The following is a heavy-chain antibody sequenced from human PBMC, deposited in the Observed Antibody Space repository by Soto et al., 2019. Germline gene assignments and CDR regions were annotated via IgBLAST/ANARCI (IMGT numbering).Heavy chain of an antibody. CDR2: IYSGGST. V-gene: IGHV3-66*01. CDR3: ARANSHCSGGSCRWNAFDI. D-gene: IGHD2-15*01. Sequence: GGSLRLSCAASGFTVSSNYMSWVRQAPGKGLEWVSVIYSGGSTYYADSVKGRFTISRDNSKNTLYLQMNSLRAEDTAVYYCARANSHCSGGSCRWNAFDIWGQGTMVTVSS. J-gene: IGHJ3*02. CDR1: GFTVSSNY.